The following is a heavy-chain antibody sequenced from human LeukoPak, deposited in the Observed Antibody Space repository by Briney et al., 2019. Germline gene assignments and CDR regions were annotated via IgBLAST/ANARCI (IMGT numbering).Heavy chain of an antibody. Sequence: PGGSLRLSCAASGFTFSSYGMHWVRQAPGKGLEWVALISFDGGKKYYADSVKGRFTISRDNSKNTLYLQMNSLRAEDTAVYYCARTYSSGWHQYYFDYWGQGTLVTVSS. V-gene: IGHV3-30*03. J-gene: IGHJ4*02. D-gene: IGHD6-19*01. CDR1: GFTFSSYG. CDR2: ISFDGGKK. CDR3: ARTYSSGWHQYYFDY.